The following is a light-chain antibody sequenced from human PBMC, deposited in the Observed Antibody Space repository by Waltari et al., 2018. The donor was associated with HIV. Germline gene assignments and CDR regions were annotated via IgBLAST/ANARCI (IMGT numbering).Light chain of an antibody. CDR3: GTWDSSLVWV. CDR1: SSNIGNNY. V-gene: IGLV1-51*02. J-gene: IGLJ3*02. CDR2: ENN. Sequence: QSVLTQPPSVSAAPGQKVTISCSGSSSNIGNNYVSWYQQLPGTAPKLLIYENNKRPSGIPDRFSGSKSGTSATLVITGLQTGDEADYYCGTWDSSLVWVFGGGTKLTVL.